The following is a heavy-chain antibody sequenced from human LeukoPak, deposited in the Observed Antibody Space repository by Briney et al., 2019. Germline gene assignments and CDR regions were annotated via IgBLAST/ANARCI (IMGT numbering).Heavy chain of an antibody. CDR1: GYTFSGYY. D-gene: IGHD6-25*01. J-gene: IGHJ3*01. CDR2: INPNSGGT. V-gene: IGHV1-2*02. Sequence: ASVNVSCKASGYTFSGYYMHWARQAPGQGLEWMGWINPNSGGTNYAQKFQGRVTMTRDTSISTAYMELSRLRSDDTAVYYCASPRLMPLDAFDLWGQGTMVTVSS. CDR3: ASPRLMPLDAFDL.